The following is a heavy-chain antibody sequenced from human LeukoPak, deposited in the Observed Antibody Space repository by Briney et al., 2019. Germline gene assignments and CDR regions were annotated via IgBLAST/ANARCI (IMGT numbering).Heavy chain of an antibody. CDR1: GYTFTSYA. Sequence: ASVKVSCKASGYTFTSYAMNWVRQAPGQGLEWMGWINTNTGNPTYAQGFTGRFVFSLDASVSTAYLQISSLKAEDTAVYYCARASATVMHYYYYMDVWGKGTTVTVSS. J-gene: IGHJ6*03. CDR3: ARASATVMHYYYYMDV. D-gene: IGHD4-17*01. CDR2: INTNTGNP. V-gene: IGHV7-4-1*02.